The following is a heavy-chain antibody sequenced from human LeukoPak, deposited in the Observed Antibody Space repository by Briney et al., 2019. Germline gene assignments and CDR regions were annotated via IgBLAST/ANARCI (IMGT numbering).Heavy chain of an antibody. CDR2: LSGSGGST. CDR1: GFTVSSNY. Sequence: GGSLRLSCAASGFTVSSNYMSWVRQAPGKGLEWVSGLSGSGGSTYYADSVKGRFTISRDNAKNTLYLQMNSLRAEDTAVYYCAKGRCSGGSCYGRGFDYWGQGTLVTVSS. J-gene: IGHJ4*02. D-gene: IGHD2-15*01. V-gene: IGHV3-23*01. CDR3: AKGRCSGGSCYGRGFDY.